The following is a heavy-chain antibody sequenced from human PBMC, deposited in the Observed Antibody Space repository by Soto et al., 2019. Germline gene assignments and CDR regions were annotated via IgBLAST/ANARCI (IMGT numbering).Heavy chain of an antibody. CDR2: ISYDGSNK. CDR3: AKEPIPVYYYYGMDV. V-gene: IGHV3-30*18. CDR1: GFTFSSYG. Sequence: PGGSLRLSCAASGFTFSSYGMHWVRQAPSKGLEWVAVISYDGSNKYYADSVKGRFTISRDNSKNTLYLQMNSLRAEDTAVYYCAKEPIPVYYYYGMDVWGQGTTVTVSS. J-gene: IGHJ6*02.